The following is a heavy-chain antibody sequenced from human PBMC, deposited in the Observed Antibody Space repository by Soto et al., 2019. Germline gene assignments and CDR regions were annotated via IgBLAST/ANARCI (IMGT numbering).Heavy chain of an antibody. D-gene: IGHD6-19*01. CDR2: VSHTGGN. CDR1: GASVSTPYW. V-gene: IGHV4-4*02. CDR3: AYSTGWYRLDV. Sequence: QVYLQESGPGLVKPSGTLSLTCAVSGASVSTPYWWTWVRQPPGKDLEWIGDVSHTGGNNYNPSLMSRVTISLDKSKNQSSLDMISVTAADTAIYYCAYSTGWYRLDVWGQGTMVIVSS. J-gene: IGHJ3*01.